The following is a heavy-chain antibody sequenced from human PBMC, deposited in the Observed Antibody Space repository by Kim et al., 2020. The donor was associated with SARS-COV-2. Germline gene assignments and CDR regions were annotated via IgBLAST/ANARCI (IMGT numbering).Heavy chain of an antibody. V-gene: IGHV3-33*05. CDR2: ISYDGSNK. CDR1: GFTFSSYG. Sequence: GGSLRLSCAASGFTFSSYGMHWVRQAPGKGLEWVAVISYDGSNKYYADSVKGRFTISRDNSKNTLYLQMNSLRAEDTAVYYCAREFAEFWQWLVRREGNWYFDLWGRGTLVTVSS. D-gene: IGHD6-19*01. CDR3: AREFAEFWQWLVRREGNWYFDL. J-gene: IGHJ2*01.